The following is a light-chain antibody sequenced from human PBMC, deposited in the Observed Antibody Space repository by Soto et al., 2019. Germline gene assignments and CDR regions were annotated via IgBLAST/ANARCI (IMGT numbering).Light chain of an antibody. V-gene: IGKV1-39*01. CDR2: DAS. CDR3: KQSYSPPWT. Sequence: DLQMTQSPSSLSASVGDRVTITCRASQSISSYLNWYQQKPGKAPKVLIYDASSLQSGVPSRFSGSGSGTDFILTISSLQPEDFATYYCKQSYSPPWTFGHGTKVEIK. J-gene: IGKJ1*01. CDR1: QSISSY.